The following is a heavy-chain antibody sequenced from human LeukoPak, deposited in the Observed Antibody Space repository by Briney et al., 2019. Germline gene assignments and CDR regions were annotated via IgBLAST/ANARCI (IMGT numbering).Heavy chain of an antibody. CDR2: INHSGST. Sequence: PSETLSLTCAVYGGSFSGYNWSWIRQPPGKGLEWIGEINHSGSTNYNPSLKSRVTISVDTSKNQFSLKLSSVTAADTAVYYCTRPELEQGAFDIWGQGTMVTVSS. CDR1: GGSFSGYN. V-gene: IGHV4-34*01. D-gene: IGHD1/OR15-1a*01. CDR3: TRPELEQGAFDI. J-gene: IGHJ3*02.